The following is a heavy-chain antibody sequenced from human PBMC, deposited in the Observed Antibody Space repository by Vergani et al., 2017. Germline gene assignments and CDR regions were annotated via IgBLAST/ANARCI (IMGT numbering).Heavy chain of an antibody. Sequence: EVQLLQSEGAVVQPGGSLRLSCVPFGFTFSSHAMSWVRQGHGQGLEWVSSIKNTGDSTQYADSVKGRFTISRDNSKNTLYLQMNSLRVEDTAVYYCGRGSDNYNWGQGTLVTVSS. D-gene: IGHD5-24*01. CDR3: GRGSDNYN. V-gene: IGHV3-23*01. CDR1: GFTFSSHA. CDR2: IKNTGDST. J-gene: IGHJ4*02.